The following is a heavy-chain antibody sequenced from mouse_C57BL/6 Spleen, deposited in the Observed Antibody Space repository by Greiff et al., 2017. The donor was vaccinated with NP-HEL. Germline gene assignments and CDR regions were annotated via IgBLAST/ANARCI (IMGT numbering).Heavy chain of an antibody. J-gene: IGHJ4*01. CDR3: ANGGLQAAMDY. CDR2: INPNNGGT. V-gene: IGHV1-26*01. Sequence: EVQLQQSGPELVKPGASVKLSCKASGYTFTDYYMHWVKQSHGQSLEWIGDINPNNGGTSYNEKFKGKATLTVDKSSSTAYMALRSLTSEDSAVYYCANGGLQAAMDYWGQGTSVTVAS. CDR1: GYTFTDYY. D-gene: IGHD3-2*02.